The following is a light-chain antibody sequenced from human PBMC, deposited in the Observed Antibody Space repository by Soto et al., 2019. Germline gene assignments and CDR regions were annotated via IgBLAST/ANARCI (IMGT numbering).Light chain of an antibody. CDR2: DAS. CDR1: QSISSW. J-gene: IGKJ4*01. CDR3: QQYNSYSPT. Sequence: DIPSTKSPSTLSASVGDRVTITCRASQSISSWLAWYQQKPGKSPKLLIYDASSLESGVPSRFSGSGSGTEFTLTISSLQPDDFATYYCQQYNSYSPTFGGGTKVEIK. V-gene: IGKV1-5*01.